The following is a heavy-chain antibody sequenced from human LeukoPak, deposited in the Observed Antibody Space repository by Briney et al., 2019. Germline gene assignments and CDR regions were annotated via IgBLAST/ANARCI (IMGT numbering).Heavy chain of an antibody. V-gene: IGHV3-53*01. CDR2: IHSGGST. CDR3: ARVRFYGSGSYSENWFDP. D-gene: IGHD3-10*01. CDR1: GFTVSSNY. Sequence: GGSLRLSCAASGFTVSSNYMSWVRQAPGKGLEWVSVIHSGGSTYYADPVKGRFTISRDNSKNTLYLQMNSLRAEDTAVYYCARVRFYGSGSYSENWFDPWGQGTLVTVSS. J-gene: IGHJ5*02.